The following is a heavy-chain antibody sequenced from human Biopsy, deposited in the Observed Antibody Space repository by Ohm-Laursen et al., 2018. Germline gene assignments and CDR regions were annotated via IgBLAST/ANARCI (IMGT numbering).Heavy chain of an antibody. V-gene: IGHV4-34*08. Sequence: PSQTLSLTCEVYGKTFSDYYWSWIRQPPGQGLEWIGQINQGGRTNYNPSLKSRVNISADKSNNQFSLKLTSVTSADTAVYFCGNEVHGRDYWGLGALVTVSS. CDR2: INQGGRT. CDR3: GNEVHGRDY. J-gene: IGHJ4*02. D-gene: IGHD2-15*01. CDR1: GKTFSDYY.